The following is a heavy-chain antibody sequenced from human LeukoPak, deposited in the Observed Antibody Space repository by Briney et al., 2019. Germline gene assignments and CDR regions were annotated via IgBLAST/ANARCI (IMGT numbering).Heavy chain of an antibody. Sequence: PGRSLRLSCAASGFTFSIYTMNWVRQAPGKGLEWVSSISSSSNYIYYADSVKGRFTISRDNAKNSLYLQMNSLRAEDTAVYYCARDYDGSGYFGYWGQGTLVTVSS. CDR1: GFTFSIYT. D-gene: IGHD3-22*01. J-gene: IGHJ4*02. V-gene: IGHV3-21*01. CDR2: ISSSSNYI. CDR3: ARDYDGSGYFGY.